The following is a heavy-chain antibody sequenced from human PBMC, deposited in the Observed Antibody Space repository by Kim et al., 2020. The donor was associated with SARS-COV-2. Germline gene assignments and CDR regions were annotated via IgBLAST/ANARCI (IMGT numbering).Heavy chain of an antibody. Sequence: SETLSLTCAVYGGSFSGYYWSWIRQPPGKGLEWIGEINHSGSTNYNPSLKSRVTISVDTSKNQFSLKLSSVTAADTAVYYCARHRGGSSPEDYGMDVWGQGTTVTVSS. CDR1: GGSFSGYY. J-gene: IGHJ6*02. CDR2: INHSGST. V-gene: IGHV4-34*01. CDR3: ARHRGGSSPEDYGMDV. D-gene: IGHD1-26*01.